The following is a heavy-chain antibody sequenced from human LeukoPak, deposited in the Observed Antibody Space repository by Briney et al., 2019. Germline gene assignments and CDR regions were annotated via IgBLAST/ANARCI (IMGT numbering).Heavy chain of an antibody. CDR3: ARHRYPGSSDYFDC. Sequence: SETLSLTCAVSGYSISSGYYWGWIRPPPGKGLEWIGSISQSGSTYYNPSLKSRVTISVDTSKNQVSLKLNSVTATDTAVYYCARHRYPGSSDYFDCWGQGTLVTVSS. D-gene: IGHD6-6*01. V-gene: IGHV4-38-2*01. CDR1: GYSISSGYY. J-gene: IGHJ4*02. CDR2: ISQSGST.